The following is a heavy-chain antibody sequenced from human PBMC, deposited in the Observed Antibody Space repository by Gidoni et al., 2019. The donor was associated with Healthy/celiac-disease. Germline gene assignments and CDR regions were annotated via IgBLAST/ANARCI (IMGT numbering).Heavy chain of an antibody. CDR3: ARGPKDDFWSGYLDY. V-gene: IGHV4-59*01. Sequence: QVQLQESGPGLVKPSETLSLTCTVSVGSISSYYWSWIRQPPGKGLEWIGYIYYSGSTNYNPSLKSRVTISVDTSKNQFSLKLSSVTAADTAVYYCARGPKDDFWSGYLDYWGQGTLVTVSS. CDR2: IYYSGST. D-gene: IGHD3-3*01. CDR1: VGSISSYY. J-gene: IGHJ4*02.